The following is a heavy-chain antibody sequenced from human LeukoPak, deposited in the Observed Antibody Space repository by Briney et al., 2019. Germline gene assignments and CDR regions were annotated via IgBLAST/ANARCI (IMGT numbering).Heavy chain of an antibody. CDR3: SRGPVGLLKVYFAMDV. CDR2: IRSKAYGATT. CDR1: GFTFGDHA. D-gene: IGHD1-26*01. Sequence: GGSLRLSCTGSGFTFGDHAMTRFRQTPGKGLEWVSFIRSKAYGATTEYAASVKGRFTISRDDSQSIAYLQMNSLRTEDTAVYYCSRGPVGLLKVYFAMDVWGQGTTVTVSS. V-gene: IGHV3-49*03. J-gene: IGHJ6*02.